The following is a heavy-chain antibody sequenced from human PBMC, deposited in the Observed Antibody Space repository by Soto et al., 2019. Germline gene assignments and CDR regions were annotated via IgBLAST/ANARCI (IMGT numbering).Heavy chain of an antibody. CDR1: GFTFSSYA. J-gene: IGHJ5*02. V-gene: IGHV3-23*01. CDR2: ISGSGGST. Sequence: GGSLRLSCAASGFTFSSYAMSWVRQAPGKGLEWVSAISGSGGSTYYADSVKGRFTISRDNSKNTLYLQMNSLRAEDTAVYYCAKPSSSVSQSSSAKSREFDPWGQGTLVTVSS. CDR3: AKPSSSVSQSSSAKSREFDP. D-gene: IGHD6-6*01.